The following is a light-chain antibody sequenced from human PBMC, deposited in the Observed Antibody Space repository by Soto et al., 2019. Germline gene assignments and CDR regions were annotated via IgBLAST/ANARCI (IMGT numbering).Light chain of an antibody. CDR3: QQRSNWLT. Sequence: EIVLTQSPATLSLSPGERATLSCRASQSVSSYLAWYQQKPGQAPRPLIYDASNRATGIPARFSGSGSGADFALTICSLEPEDLAVYYCQQRSNWLTFGGGTKVEIK. J-gene: IGKJ4*01. CDR1: QSVSSY. CDR2: DAS. V-gene: IGKV3-11*01.